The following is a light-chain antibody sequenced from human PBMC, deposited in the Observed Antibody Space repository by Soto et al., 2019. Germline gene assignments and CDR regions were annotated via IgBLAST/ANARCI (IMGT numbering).Light chain of an antibody. CDR2: SHN. CDR3: QLYDSSLSGSGV. Sequence: QSVLTQPPSVSGAPGQRVTISCTGSTSNIGAGYDVHWYQQLPGTAPRLLISSHNNRPSGVPDRFFGSKSGTSASLTIIGLQAEDEADCCCQLYDSSLSGSGVFGGGTQLTVL. J-gene: IGLJ3*02. V-gene: IGLV1-40*01. CDR1: TSNIGAGYD.